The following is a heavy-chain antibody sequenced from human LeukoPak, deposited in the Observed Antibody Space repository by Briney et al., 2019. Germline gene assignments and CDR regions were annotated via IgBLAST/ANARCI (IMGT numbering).Heavy chain of an antibody. CDR3: ANYDSDGGKVDY. V-gene: IGHV3-21*01. Sequence: GSLRLSCAASGFSFSSYNMNWVRQTPGKGLEWVSSITSSSTYTFYADSVKGRFTISRDNARNSLYLQMNSLRAEETAVYYCANYDSDGGKVDYWGQGTLVTVSS. J-gene: IGHJ4*02. CDR2: ITSSSTYT. CDR1: GFSFSSYN. D-gene: IGHD3-22*01.